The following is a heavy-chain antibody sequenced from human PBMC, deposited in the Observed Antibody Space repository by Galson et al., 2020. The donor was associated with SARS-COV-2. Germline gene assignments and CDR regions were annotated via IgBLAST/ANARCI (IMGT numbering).Heavy chain of an antibody. D-gene: IGHD6-13*01. CDR3: ARVGSSSWYFGY. CDR1: GFTFSSYW. CDR2: IKQDGSEK. Sequence: GGSLRLSCVASGFTFSSYWMSWVRQAPGKGLEWVANIKQDGSEKYYVDSVKGRFTISRDNAKNSLYLQMNSLRAEDTAVYYCARVGSSSWYFGYWGQGTLVTVSS. V-gene: IGHV3-7*03. J-gene: IGHJ4*02.